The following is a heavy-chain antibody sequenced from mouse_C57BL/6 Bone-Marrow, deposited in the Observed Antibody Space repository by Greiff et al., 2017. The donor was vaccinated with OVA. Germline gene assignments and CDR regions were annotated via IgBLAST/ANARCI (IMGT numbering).Heavy chain of an antibody. CDR3: ARIYYGNWGY. J-gene: IGHJ2*01. CDR1: GYTFTSYW. D-gene: IGHD2-1*01. V-gene: IGHV1-64*01. Sequence: QVQLQQPGAELVKPGASVKLSCKASGYTFTSYWMHWVKQRPGQGLEWIGMIHPNSGSTNYNEKFKSKATLTVDKSSSTAYMQLSSLTSEDSAVYYCARIYYGNWGYWGQGTTLTVSS. CDR2: IHPNSGST.